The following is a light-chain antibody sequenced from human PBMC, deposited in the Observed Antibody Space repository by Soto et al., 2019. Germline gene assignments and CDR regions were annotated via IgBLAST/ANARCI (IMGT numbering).Light chain of an antibody. CDR1: QSVGSN. CDR3: HQYNDWPAGT. J-gene: IGKJ1*01. V-gene: IGKV3-15*01. CDR2: GAS. Sequence: MVVTQSPATLSVSPGDRATLSCRASQSVGSNLAWYQRQPGQAPRLLIYGASTRATGIPGRFSGSGSGTEFTLTISSLQSEDFAVYYCHQYNDWPAGTFGQGTKVEIK.